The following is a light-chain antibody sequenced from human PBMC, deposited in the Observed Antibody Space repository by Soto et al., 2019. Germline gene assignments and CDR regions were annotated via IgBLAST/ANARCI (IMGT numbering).Light chain of an antibody. CDR1: QSISSY. J-gene: IGKJ2*01. V-gene: IGKV1-39*01. CDR3: QQSYSTPST. CDR2: AAS. Sequence: DIQMTQSPSSLSASVGDRVTITCRASQSISSYLNWYQQKPGKAPKLLIYAASSLQSGVPSRFSGSGSGTDVTLTISSLQPEDFATYYCQQSYSTPSTFGQWTKLAIK.